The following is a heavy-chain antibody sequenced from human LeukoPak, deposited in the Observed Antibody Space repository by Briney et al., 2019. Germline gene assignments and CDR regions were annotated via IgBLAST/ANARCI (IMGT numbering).Heavy chain of an antibody. CDR3: ARGHSSTPFDY. CDR1: GYTFTSYD. J-gene: IGHJ4*02. Sequence: GASVKVSSKASGYTFTSYDINWVRQATGQGLEWMGWMNPNSGNTGYAQKFQGRVTITRNTSISTAYMELSSLRSEDTAVYYCARGHSSTPFDYWGQGTLVTVSS. D-gene: IGHD6-13*01. V-gene: IGHV1-8*03. CDR2: MNPNSGNT.